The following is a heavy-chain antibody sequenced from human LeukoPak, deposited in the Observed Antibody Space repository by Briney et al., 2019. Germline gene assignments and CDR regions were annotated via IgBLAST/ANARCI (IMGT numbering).Heavy chain of an antibody. Sequence: GSLRLSCAASGFTFSSYAMSWVRQAPGKGLEWVSGIGGSGATYHADSVKGRLTISRDNSKNTVYLEMNSLRAEDTAVYYCAKSASSGNYHYFDYWGQGTLVTVSS. V-gene: IGHV3-23*01. CDR2: IGGSGAT. J-gene: IGHJ4*02. CDR1: GFTFSSYA. D-gene: IGHD1-26*01. CDR3: AKSASSGNYHYFDY.